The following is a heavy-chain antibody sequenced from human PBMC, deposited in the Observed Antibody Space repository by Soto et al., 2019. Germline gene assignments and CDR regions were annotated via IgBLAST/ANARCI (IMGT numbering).Heavy chain of an antibody. J-gene: IGHJ3*01. V-gene: IGHV3-74*01. CDR1: GFTFRSYW. CDR2: ISGDGSST. CDR3: ARSLTGTYGAFEL. D-gene: IGHD1-7*01. Sequence: GESLRHSCAASGFTFRSYWMHWVRQSPGKGLVWVSRISGDGSSTTYADSVRGRFTISRDNAKNTVYLQMDSLRAEDTAVYYCARSLTGTYGAFELCGPATMLTVS.